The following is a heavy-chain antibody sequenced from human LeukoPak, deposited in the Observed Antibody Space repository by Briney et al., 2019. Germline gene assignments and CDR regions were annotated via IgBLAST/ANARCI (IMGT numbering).Heavy chain of an antibody. Sequence: ASVKVSCKASGYTFTSYGISWVRQAPGQGLEWMGWISAYNGNTNYAQKLQGRVTMTTDTSTSTAYMELRSLRSDDTAVYYCARYSHCGGDCYDAFDIWGQGTMVTVSS. J-gene: IGHJ3*02. CDR3: ARYSHCGGDCYDAFDI. V-gene: IGHV1-18*01. D-gene: IGHD2-21*01. CDR1: GYTFTSYG. CDR2: ISAYNGNT.